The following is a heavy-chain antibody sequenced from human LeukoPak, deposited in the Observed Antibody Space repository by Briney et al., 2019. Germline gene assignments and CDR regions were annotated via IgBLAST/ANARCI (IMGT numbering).Heavy chain of an antibody. Sequence: PSETLSLTCAVYGGSFSGYYWSWIRQPPGKGLEWIGEINHSGSTNYNPSLKSRVTISVDTSKNQFSLKLSSVTAADTAVYYCARGLYDFWSGYNLNWLDPWGQGTLVTVSS. V-gene: IGHV4-34*01. J-gene: IGHJ5*02. CDR1: GGSFSGYY. CDR3: ARGLYDFWSGYNLNWLDP. CDR2: INHSGST. D-gene: IGHD3-3*01.